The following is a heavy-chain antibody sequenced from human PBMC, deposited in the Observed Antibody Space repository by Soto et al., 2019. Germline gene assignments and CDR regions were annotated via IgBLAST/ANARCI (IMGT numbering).Heavy chain of an antibody. Sequence: QITLKESGPTLVKPTQTLTLTCTFSGFSISPSGVGVGWIRQPPGKALEWLTLIYWDDDKRYSPSLRSRLTITEDTSKNQVVLTMTNMDPVDTATYYCAHRSYNNYLDYWGQGTLVTVSS. CDR2: IYWDDDK. J-gene: IGHJ4*02. D-gene: IGHD1-1*01. CDR1: GFSISPSGVG. V-gene: IGHV2-5*02. CDR3: AHRSYNNYLDY.